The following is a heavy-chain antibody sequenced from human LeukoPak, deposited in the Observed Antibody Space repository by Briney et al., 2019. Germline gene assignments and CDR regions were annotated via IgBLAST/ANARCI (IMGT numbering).Heavy chain of an antibody. Sequence: PGGSPRLSCAASGFTFSSYSMNWVRQAPGKGLEWVSSISSSSSYIYYADSVKGRFTISRDNAKNSLYLQMNSLRAEDTAVYYCARDSSYYYDSSGYAHDYWGQGTLVTVSS. CDR2: ISSSSSYI. J-gene: IGHJ4*02. D-gene: IGHD3-22*01. CDR3: ARDSSYYYDSSGYAHDY. CDR1: GFTFSSYS. V-gene: IGHV3-21*01.